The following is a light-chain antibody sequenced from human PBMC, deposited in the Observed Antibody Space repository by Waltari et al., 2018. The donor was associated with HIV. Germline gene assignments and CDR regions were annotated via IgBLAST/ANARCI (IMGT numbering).Light chain of an antibody. J-gene: IGKJ2*03. CDR2: KAS. CDR1: QRIYKW. Sequence: DIQMTPSPSTLSASVGDRVTITCRVSQRIYKWLAWYQQKPGKAPKLLIYKASSLESGVPSRFSGSGSGTEFTLTISSLQPDDFATYYCQNYNTYFRSFGQGTKLEIK. CDR3: QNYNTYFRS. V-gene: IGKV1-5*03.